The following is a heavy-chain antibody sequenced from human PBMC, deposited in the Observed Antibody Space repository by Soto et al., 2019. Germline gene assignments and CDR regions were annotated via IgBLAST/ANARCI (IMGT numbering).Heavy chain of an antibody. Sequence: ASVNVSCKASGGTFSSYAISWVRQAPGQGLEWMGGIIPIFGTANYAQKFQGRVTITADESTSTAYMELSSLRSEDTAVYYCATLYYYDSSGHINPFDYWGQGTLVTVSS. J-gene: IGHJ4*02. CDR1: GGTFSSYA. CDR2: IIPIFGTA. CDR3: ATLYYYDSSGHINPFDY. D-gene: IGHD3-22*01. V-gene: IGHV1-69*13.